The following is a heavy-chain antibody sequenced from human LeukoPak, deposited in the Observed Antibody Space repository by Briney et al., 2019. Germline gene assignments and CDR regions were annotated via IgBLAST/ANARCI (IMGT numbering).Heavy chain of an antibody. J-gene: IGHJ5*02. V-gene: IGHV4-61*01. D-gene: IGHD6-13*01. CDR1: GGSTSSSSYY. CDR3: ARRDLAAAGPANWFDP. CDR2: VHYSGST. Sequence: PSESLSLTCTVSGGSTSSSSYYWSWIRQPPGKGLEWIGYVHYSGSTTYNPSLKSRVTISLDTSENQFSLNLNSVTAADTAVYYCARRDLAAAGPANWFDPWGQGTLVTVSS.